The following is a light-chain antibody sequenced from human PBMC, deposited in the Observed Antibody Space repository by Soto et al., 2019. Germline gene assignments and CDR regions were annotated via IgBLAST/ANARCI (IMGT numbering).Light chain of an antibody. V-gene: IGKV3-15*01. Sequence: EIVMTQSPATLSVSPGERATLSCRASQSVSSNLAWYQQKPGQAPRLLIYGASTRATGIPARFSGSGSGTEFTLTISSLQSEDFAVYYCQQYSKWPITLGQGTRLEIK. CDR1: QSVSSN. CDR3: QQYSKWPIT. J-gene: IGKJ5*01. CDR2: GAS.